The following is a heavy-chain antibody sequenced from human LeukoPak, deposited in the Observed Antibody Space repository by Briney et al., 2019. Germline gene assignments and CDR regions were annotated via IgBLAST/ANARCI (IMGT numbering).Heavy chain of an antibody. CDR2: TYPGDPDT. V-gene: IGHV5-51*01. CDR3: AMDSADWDTFDI. CDR1: GYNFTKYW. J-gene: IGHJ3*02. Sequence: GESLKISCKGSGYNFTKYWIGWVREKTGKGLEWMGITYPGDPDTRYSPSFQGQVTISADKSISTAYLQWSSLKASDTAMYYCAMDSADWDTFDIWGQGTMVTVSS. D-gene: IGHD2-21*02.